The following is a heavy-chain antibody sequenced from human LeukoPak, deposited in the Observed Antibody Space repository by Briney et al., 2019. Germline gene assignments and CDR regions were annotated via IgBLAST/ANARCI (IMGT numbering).Heavy chain of an antibody. J-gene: IGHJ5*02. CDR1: GFTFSSYW. V-gene: IGHV3-74*01. Sequence: PGGSLRLSCAASGFTFSSYWMHWVRQAPGKGLGWVSRINSDGSSTSYADSVKGRFTISRDNAKNTLYLQMNSLRAEDTAVYYCARVDSSGWYSPWGQGTLVTVSS. D-gene: IGHD6-19*01. CDR3: ARVDSSGWYSP. CDR2: INSDGSST.